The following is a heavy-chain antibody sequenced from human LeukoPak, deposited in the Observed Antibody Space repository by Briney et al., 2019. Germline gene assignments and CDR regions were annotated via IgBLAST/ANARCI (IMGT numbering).Heavy chain of an antibody. J-gene: IGHJ4*02. CDR2: ISSSSSYI. V-gene: IGHV3-21*01. CDR1: VFTFSSYS. Sequence: PGGSLRLSCAASVFTFSSYSMNWVRQAPGKGLEWVSSISSSSSYIYYVDSVKGRFTISRDNAKNSLYLQMNSLRAEDTAVYYCARGQLYYDSSGFDYWGQGTLVTASS. D-gene: IGHD3-22*01. CDR3: ARGQLYYDSSGFDY.